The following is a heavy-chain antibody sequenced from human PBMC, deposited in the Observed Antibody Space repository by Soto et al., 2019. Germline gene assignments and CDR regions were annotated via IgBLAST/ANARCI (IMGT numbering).Heavy chain of an antibody. D-gene: IGHD6-19*01. J-gene: IGHJ4*02. CDR3: TTGQVAGTRDY. V-gene: IGHV3-15*01. Sequence: EVQLVESGGGLVKPGGSLRLSCAASGFTFSNSWMSWVRQPPGKGLEWVGRIKSKTDGGTTDYVAPVKGRFIISRDDSKNMVYMLMNSMKTEDTAMYYCTTGQVAGTRDYWGQGTLVTVSA. CDR1: GFTFSNSW. CDR2: IKSKTDGGTT.